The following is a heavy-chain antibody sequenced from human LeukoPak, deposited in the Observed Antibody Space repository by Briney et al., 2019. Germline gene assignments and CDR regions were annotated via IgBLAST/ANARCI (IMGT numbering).Heavy chain of an antibody. Sequence: ASVKVSCKASGYTFTSYYMHWVRQAPGQGLEWMGIINPSGGSTSYAQKFQGRVTMTRDTSTSTVYMELSSLRSDDTAVYYCARARYYDFWSGYYDFDYWGQGTLVTVSS. V-gene: IGHV1-46*01. CDR2: INPSGGST. CDR1: GYTFTSYY. J-gene: IGHJ4*02. D-gene: IGHD3-3*01. CDR3: ARARYYDFWSGYYDFDY.